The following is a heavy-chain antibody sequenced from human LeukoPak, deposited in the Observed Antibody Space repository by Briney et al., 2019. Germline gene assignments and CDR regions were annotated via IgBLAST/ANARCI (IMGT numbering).Heavy chain of an antibody. V-gene: IGHV4-30-2*01. CDR2: IYHSGST. J-gene: IGHJ3*02. CDR3: DRSLWFGEFTDAFDI. Sequence: SQTLSLTCAVSGGSISSGGYAWSWIRQPPGKGLEWIGYIYHSGSTYYNPSLKSRVTISVDRSKNQFSLKLSSVTAADTAVYYCDRSLWFGEFTDAFDIWGQGTMVTVSS. CDR1: GGSISSGGYA. D-gene: IGHD3-10*01.